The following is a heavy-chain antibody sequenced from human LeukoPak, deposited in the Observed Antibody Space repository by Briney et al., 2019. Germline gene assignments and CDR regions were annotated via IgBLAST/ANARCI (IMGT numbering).Heavy chain of an antibody. V-gene: IGHV4-34*01. J-gene: IGHJ4*02. CDR1: GGSFSGYY. CDR3: AARKGGRGFDY. Sequence: SETLSLTCAVYGGSFSGYYWSWIRQPPGKGLEWIGEINYSGSTNYNPSLKSRVTISVDTSKNQFSLKLSSVTAADTAVYYCAARKGGRGFDYWGQGTLVTVSS. CDR2: INYSGST. D-gene: IGHD1-14*01.